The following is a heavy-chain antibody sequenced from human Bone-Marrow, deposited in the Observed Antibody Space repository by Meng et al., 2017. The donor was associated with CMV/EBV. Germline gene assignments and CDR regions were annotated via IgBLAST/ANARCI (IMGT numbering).Heavy chain of an antibody. CDR1: GGSFSGQY. D-gene: IGHD2-2*01. CDR3: ASVVVVPRGGRYYYGMDV. Sequence: GSLRLSCTVYGGSFSGQYCSWIRQPPGKGLEWIGEISHSRSTNHNPSLKSRVTISVDTSKNQFSLKLSSVTAADTAVYYCASVVVVPRGGRYYYGMDVWGQGTTVTVSS. J-gene: IGHJ6*02. CDR2: ISHSRST. V-gene: IGHV4-34*01.